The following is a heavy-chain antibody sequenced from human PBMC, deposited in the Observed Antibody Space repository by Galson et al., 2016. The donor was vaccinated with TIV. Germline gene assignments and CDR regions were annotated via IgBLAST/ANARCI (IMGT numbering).Heavy chain of an antibody. V-gene: IGHV3-11*01. CDR3: ARHYNNIVIGEGWYYDHGMDV. CDR1: GFSFSDYF. CDR2: ISTSGSTT. D-gene: IGHD5-12*01. J-gene: IGHJ6*02. Sequence: SLRLSCAASGFSFSDYFMTWIRQPPGKGLEWVSYISTSGSTTWDADSVEGRFSVSRDNGKGSLFLQLNSLRADDTATYYCARHYNNIVIGEGWYYDHGMDVWGQGTAVIVSS.